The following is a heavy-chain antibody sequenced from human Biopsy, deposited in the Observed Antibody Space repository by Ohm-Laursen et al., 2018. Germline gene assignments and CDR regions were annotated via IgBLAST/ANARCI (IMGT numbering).Heavy chain of an antibody. V-gene: IGHV1-2*02. J-gene: IGHJ4*02. Sequence: ASVKVSCNTPADSFIGYDMHWVRQAPGQGLEWMGWVNINSGATNSAENFRDRVTLTRDTSISAVYIELRRLKSDDAAVYYCARDRMTDVFGGPTRTDVFDSWGQGTPVTVSS. CDR3: ARDRMTDVFGGPTRTDVFDS. CDR2: VNINSGAT. D-gene: IGHD3-10*01. CDR1: ADSFIGYD.